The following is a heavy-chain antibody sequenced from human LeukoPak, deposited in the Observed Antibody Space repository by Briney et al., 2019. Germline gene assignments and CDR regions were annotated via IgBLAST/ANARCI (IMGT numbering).Heavy chain of an antibody. Sequence: PSETLSLTCAASGGSISSGGYSWSWIRQPPGKGLEWIGYIYHSGSTYYNPSLKSRVTISVDRSKNQFSLKLSSVTAADTAVYYCARDGNWGGSTWYVWFDPWGQGTLVTVSS. J-gene: IGHJ5*02. CDR2: IYHSGST. CDR1: GGSISSGGYS. D-gene: IGHD6-13*01. V-gene: IGHV4-30-2*01. CDR3: ARDGNWGGSTWYVWFDP.